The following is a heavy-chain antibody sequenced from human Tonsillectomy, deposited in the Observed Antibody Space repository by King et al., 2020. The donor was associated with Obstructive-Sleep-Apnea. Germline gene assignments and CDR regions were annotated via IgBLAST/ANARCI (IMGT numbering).Heavy chain of an antibody. J-gene: IGHJ3*02. Sequence: VQLQESGPGLVKPSQTLSLTCTVSGGSISSGDYYWSWICQPPGKGLGWIGYIYYSGSTYYNPSLKSRVTISVDTSKNQFSLKLSPVTAADTAVYYCARDRSMVRADDAFDIWGQGTMVTVSS. CDR1: GGSISSGDYY. D-gene: IGHD3-10*01. CDR2: IYYSGST. V-gene: IGHV4-30-4*01. CDR3: ARDRSMVRADDAFDI.